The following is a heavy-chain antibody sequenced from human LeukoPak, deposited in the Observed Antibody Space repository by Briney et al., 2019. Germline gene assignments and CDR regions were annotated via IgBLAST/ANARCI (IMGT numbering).Heavy chain of an antibody. CDR3: ARVGSFYYDSPTIDY. V-gene: IGHV1-69*04. Sequence: ASVKVSCKASGGTFSSYAISWVRQAPGQGLEWMGRIIPILGTANYAQKFQGRVTITADKSTSTAYMELSSLRSEDAAVYYCARVGSFYYDSPTIDYWGQGTLVTVSS. CDR1: GGTFSSYA. D-gene: IGHD3-22*01. CDR2: IIPILGTA. J-gene: IGHJ4*02.